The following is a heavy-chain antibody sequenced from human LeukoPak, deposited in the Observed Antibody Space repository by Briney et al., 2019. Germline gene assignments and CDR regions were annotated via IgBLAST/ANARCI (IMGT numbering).Heavy chain of an antibody. CDR1: GYTFTGYY. J-gene: IGHJ5*02. CDR2: INPNSGGT. D-gene: IGHD3-3*01. CDR3: ARELLPLEWLMGRGGFGGFDP. Sequence: ASVKVSCKASGYTFTGYYMHWVRQAPGQGLEWMGWINPNSGGTNYAQKCQGRVTMTRDTSISTAYMELSRLRSDDTAVYYCARELLPLEWLMGRGGFGGFDPWGQGTLVTVSS. V-gene: IGHV1-2*02.